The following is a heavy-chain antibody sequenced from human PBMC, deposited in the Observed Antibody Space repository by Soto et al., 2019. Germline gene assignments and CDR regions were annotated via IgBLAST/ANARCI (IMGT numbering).Heavy chain of an antibody. J-gene: IGHJ4*02. CDR3: ARLHIHGNGDY. Sequence: QLQLQESGPGLVKPSETLSLTCTVSGGSISSSSYYWGWIRQPPGKGLEWIGSIYYSGSTYYNPSLKSRVTISVDTSKNQFSLKLSSVTAADTAVYYCARLHIHGNGDYWGQGTLVTVSS. V-gene: IGHV4-39*01. CDR2: IYYSGST. D-gene: IGHD2-2*02. CDR1: GGSISSSSYY.